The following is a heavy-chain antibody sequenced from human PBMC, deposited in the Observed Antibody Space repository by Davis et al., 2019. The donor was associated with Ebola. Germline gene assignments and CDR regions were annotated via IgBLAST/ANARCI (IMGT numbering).Heavy chain of an antibody. CDR1: SGFLRSTNYY. CDR2: ISYSGST. CDR3: AREGAAVPDYYYGMDV. Sequence: SETLSLTCTVSSGFLRSTNYYWGWIRQPPGKGLEWLGSISYSGSTYYNPSLKSRVTISVDTSKNQFSLKLSSVTAADTAVYYCAREGAAVPDYYYGMDVWGQRTTVTVSS. D-gene: IGHD6-13*01. V-gene: IGHV4-39*02. J-gene: IGHJ6*02.